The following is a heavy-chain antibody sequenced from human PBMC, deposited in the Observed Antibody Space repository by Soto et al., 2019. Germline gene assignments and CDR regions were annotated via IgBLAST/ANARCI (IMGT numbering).Heavy chain of an antibody. CDR3: AHIGQCRGRSGSTLRWFAP. Sequence: QITLKESGPTLVKPTQTLALTCTFSGFSLSTTGVGVGWIRPPPGKALEWLALVYGDDDKRYSPSLKSRLTITKYTTNNQLVLTMTRMDRVDTATYYCAHIGQCRGRSGSTLRWFAPWGQGTLVTVSS. V-gene: IGHV2-5*02. CDR1: GFSLSTTGVG. D-gene: IGHD6-25*01. J-gene: IGHJ5*02. CDR2: VYGDDDK.